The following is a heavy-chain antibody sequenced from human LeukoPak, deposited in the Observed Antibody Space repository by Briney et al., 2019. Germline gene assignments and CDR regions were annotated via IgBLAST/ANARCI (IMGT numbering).Heavy chain of an antibody. Sequence: SETLSFTCTVSGGSISSYCWSWIRQPPGKGLEWIGYIYYSGSTKYNPSLKSRVTISVDTSKNQFSLKLTSVTAADTAVYYCARTSEIPVSGTVWFDPWGQGTLVTVSS. J-gene: IGHJ5*02. V-gene: IGHV4-59*01. CDR3: ARTSEIPVSGTVWFDP. D-gene: IGHD6-19*01. CDR2: IYYSGST. CDR1: GGSISSYC.